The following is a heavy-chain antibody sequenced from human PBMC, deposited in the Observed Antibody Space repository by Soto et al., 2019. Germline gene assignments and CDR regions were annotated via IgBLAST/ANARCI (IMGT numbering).Heavy chain of an antibody. CDR2: IYSSGNT. CDR3: ARVSSPFGY. J-gene: IGHJ4*02. CDR1: GFTVRSNY. Sequence: EVQLVETGGGLIQPGGSLRLSCAVSGFTVRSNYMNWVRQAPGKGLEWVSVIYSSGNTYYADSVKGRFTMSRDTSNNTVFLQMNSRRAEDTAVYYCARVSSPFGYWGQGTLVTVSS. D-gene: IGHD3-16*01. V-gene: IGHV3-53*02.